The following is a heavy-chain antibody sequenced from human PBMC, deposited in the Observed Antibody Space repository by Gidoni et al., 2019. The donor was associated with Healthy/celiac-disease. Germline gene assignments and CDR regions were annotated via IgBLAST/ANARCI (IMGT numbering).Heavy chain of an antibody. CDR2: ST. CDR3: AREDFGVVPLF. J-gene: IGHJ4*02. V-gene: IGHV4-31*02. Sequence: STYYNPSLKSRVTISVDTSKNQFSLKLSSVTAADTAVYYCAREDFGVVPLFWGQGTLVTVSS. D-gene: IGHD3-3*01.